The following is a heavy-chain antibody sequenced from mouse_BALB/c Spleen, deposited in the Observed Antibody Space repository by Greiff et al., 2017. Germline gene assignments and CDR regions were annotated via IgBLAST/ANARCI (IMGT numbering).Heavy chain of an antibody. J-gene: IGHJ4*01. D-gene: IGHD3-2*01. V-gene: IGHV2-4-1*01. CDR3: ARRDSAGYRSYAMDY. CDR2: IWSGGST. CDR1: GFSLTSYG. Sequence: QVQLQQSGPGLVQPSQSLSITCTVSGFSLTSYGVHWVRQSPGKGLEWLGVIWSGGSTDYNAAFISRLSISKDNSKSHVFFKMNSLQADDTAIYYCARRDSAGYRSYAMDYWGQGTSVTVSS.